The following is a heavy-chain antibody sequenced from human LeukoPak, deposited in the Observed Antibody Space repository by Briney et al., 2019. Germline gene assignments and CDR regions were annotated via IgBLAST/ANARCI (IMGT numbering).Heavy chain of an antibody. D-gene: IGHD6-13*01. CDR1: GGSFSGYY. J-gene: IGHJ4*02. V-gene: IGHV4-34*01. CDR3: ARVRYSSSWYPFYFDY. CDR2: INHSGST. Sequence: SETLSLTCAVYGGSFSGYYWSWIRQPPGKGLEWIGEINHSGSTNYNPSLKGRVTISVDTSKNQFSLKLSSVTAADTAVYYCARVRYSSSWYPFYFDYWGQGTLVTVSS.